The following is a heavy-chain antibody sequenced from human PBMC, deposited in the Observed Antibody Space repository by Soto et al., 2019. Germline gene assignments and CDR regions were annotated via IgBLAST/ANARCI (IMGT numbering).Heavy chain of an antibody. CDR1: GFTFSNYW. Sequence: EVQLVESGGGLVQPGGSLRLSCVASGFTFSNYWMGWVRQAPGKGLEWVANIRQDGGDKRDLDSVKGRFTISRDNAQNSLYLQINSLRAEDTAVYYCARIDCGGNCYSRSWYFDIWGRGTLVTVSS. V-gene: IGHV3-7*03. CDR3: ARIDCGGNCYSRSWYFDI. CDR2: IRQDGGDK. D-gene: IGHD2-21*02. J-gene: IGHJ2*01.